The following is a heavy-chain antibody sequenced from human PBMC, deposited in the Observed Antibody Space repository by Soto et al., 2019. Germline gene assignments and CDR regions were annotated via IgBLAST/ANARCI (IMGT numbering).Heavy chain of an antibody. CDR1: RYTFTTYG. J-gene: IGHJ4*02. D-gene: IGHD6-19*01. Sequence: GASVKVSCKASRYTFTTYGMHWVRQAPGQRLEWMGWINTGDGNTKYSQKFQGRVTLTRDTSATTGYMELGSLRSEDTAVYYCAREYASGWYPGLDYWGQGTLVTVSS. CDR2: INTGDGNT. CDR3: AREYASGWYPGLDY. V-gene: IGHV1-3*04.